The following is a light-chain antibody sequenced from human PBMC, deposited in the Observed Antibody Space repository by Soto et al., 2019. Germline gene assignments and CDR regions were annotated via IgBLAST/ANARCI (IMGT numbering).Light chain of an antibody. CDR3: QHYNSYSEA. V-gene: IGKV1-9*01. CDR1: QGIGSY. Sequence: DIQLTQSPSFLSASVGDRVTITCRASQGIGSYLAWYQLKPGKAPKLLIYAASTLQGGVPSRFSGSGSGTEFTLTISSLQPDDFATYYCQHYNSYSEAFGQGTKVDI. CDR2: AAS. J-gene: IGKJ1*01.